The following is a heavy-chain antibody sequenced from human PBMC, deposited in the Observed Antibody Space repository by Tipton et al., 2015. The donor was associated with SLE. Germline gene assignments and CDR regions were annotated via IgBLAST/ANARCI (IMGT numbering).Heavy chain of an antibody. J-gene: IGHJ6*03. Sequence: TLSLTCTVSGDSVKSRYWIWVRQPAGRGLEWLAYRFHDGNINYNPSLKTRLTMSVDTSRDQFSLTLYSVTAADTGIHYCARGREWNWSPYYMDVWGKGTTVTVSS. D-gene: IGHD1-1*01. CDR2: RFHDGNI. CDR1: GDSVKSRY. V-gene: IGHV4-59*02. CDR3: ARGREWNWSPYYMDV.